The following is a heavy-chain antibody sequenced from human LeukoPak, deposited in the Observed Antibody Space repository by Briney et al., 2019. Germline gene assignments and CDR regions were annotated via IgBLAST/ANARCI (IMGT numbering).Heavy chain of an antibody. D-gene: IGHD6-13*01. V-gene: IGHV2-5*02. CDR1: GFSLSTSGVG. CDR3: AHQYTSSWYDYFDY. J-gene: IGHJ4*02. CDR2: IYWDDDK. Sequence: SGPTLVKPTQTLTLTCTFSGFSLSTSGVGVGWIRQPPGKALQWLALIYWDDDKRYSPSLKSRLTITKDTSKNQVVLTMTNMDPVDTATFYCAHQYTSSWYDYFDYWGQGTLVTVSS.